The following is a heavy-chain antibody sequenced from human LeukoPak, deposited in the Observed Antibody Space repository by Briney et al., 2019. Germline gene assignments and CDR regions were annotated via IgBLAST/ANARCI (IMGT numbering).Heavy chain of an antibody. V-gene: IGHV3-23*01. Sequence: PGGSLRLSCAASGFTFSNYAMIWVRQAPGKGLEWVSSITDGGGTTYYADSVKGRFTISRDNSKNTLYLQLSSLRADDTAVYFCATSYRTFGSSGFYHFDYWGPGTLVTVSS. CDR2: ITDGGGTT. CDR3: ATSYRTFGSSGFYHFDY. J-gene: IGHJ4*02. D-gene: IGHD3-22*01. CDR1: GFTFSNYA.